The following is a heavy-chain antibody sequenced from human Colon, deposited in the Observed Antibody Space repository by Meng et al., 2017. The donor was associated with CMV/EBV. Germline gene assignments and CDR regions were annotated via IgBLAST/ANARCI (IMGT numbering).Heavy chain of an antibody. CDR2: ISRDSAYI. V-gene: IGHV3-21*06. D-gene: IGHD3-3*01. CDR1: GFTLSSYS. Sequence: GRSLRLSCAGSGFTLSSYSLNWVRQAPGRGLEWVASISRDSAYISYADSVKGRFIISRDNAKNSLYLQMNSLLGEDTAFYFCARDFMTNFGVAYRPSYHYHGMDVWGQGTTVTVSS. J-gene: IGHJ6*02. CDR3: ARDFMTNFGVAYRPSYHYHGMDV.